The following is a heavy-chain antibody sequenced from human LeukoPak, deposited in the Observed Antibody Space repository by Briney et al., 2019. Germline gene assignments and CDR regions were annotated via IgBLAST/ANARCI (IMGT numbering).Heavy chain of an antibody. CDR3: ARVGLIAAAGTPDY. CDR1: GFTFSDYY. D-gene: IGHD6-13*01. V-gene: IGHV3-11*06. CDR2: ISSSSSYT. J-gene: IGHJ4*02. Sequence: GGSLRLSCAASGFTFSDYYMSWIRQAPGKGLEWVSYISSSSSYTNYADSVKGRFTISRDNAKNSLYLQINSLRAEDTAVYYCARVGLIAAAGTPDYWGQGTLVTVSS.